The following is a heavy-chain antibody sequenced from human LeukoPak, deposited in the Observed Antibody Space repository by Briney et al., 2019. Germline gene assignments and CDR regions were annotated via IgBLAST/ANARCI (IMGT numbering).Heavy chain of an antibody. D-gene: IGHD6-13*01. CDR2: IYYSGST. CDR3: ARRRGRGGIAAAGPNWFDP. J-gene: IGHJ5*02. CDR1: GGSISSYY. Sequence: PSETLSLTCTVSGGSISSYYWSWIRQPPGKGLEWIGYIYYSGSTNYNPSLKSRVTISVDTSKNQFSLKLSSVTAADTAVYYCARRRGRGGIAAAGPNWFDPWGQGTLVTVSS. V-gene: IGHV4-59*08.